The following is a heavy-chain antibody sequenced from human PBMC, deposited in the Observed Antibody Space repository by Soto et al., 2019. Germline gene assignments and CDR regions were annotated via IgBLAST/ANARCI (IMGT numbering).Heavy chain of an antibody. CDR2: IYYSGST. CDR1: GGSISSSSYY. Sequence: NPSETLSLTCTVSGGSISSSSYYWGWIRQPPGKGLEWIGSIYYSGSTYYNPSLKSRVTISVDTSKNQFSLKLSSVTAADTAVYYCARTGYCGSDCPYYFDYWGQGTLVTVSS. V-gene: IGHV4-39*01. CDR3: ARTGYCGSDCPYYFDY. J-gene: IGHJ4*02. D-gene: IGHD2-21*02.